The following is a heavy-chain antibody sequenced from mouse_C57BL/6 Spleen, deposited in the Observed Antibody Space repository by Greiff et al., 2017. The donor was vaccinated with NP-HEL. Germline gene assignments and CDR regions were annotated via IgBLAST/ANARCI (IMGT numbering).Heavy chain of an antibody. Sequence: VKLQESGPELVKPGASVKISCKASGYAFSSSWMNWVKQRPGKGLEWIGRIYPGDGDTNYTGKFKGKATLTADKSSSTAYMQLSSLTSEDSAVYFCARWGLSYGGAMDYWGQGTSVTVSS. D-gene: IGHD2-12*01. V-gene: IGHV1-82*01. CDR2: IYPGDGDT. CDR1: GYAFSSSW. CDR3: ARWGLSYGGAMDY. J-gene: IGHJ4*01.